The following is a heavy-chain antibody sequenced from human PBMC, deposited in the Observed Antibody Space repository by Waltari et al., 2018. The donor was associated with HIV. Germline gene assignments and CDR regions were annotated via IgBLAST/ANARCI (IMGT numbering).Heavy chain of an antibody. CDR3: ARARTAARPFLS. Sequence: EVQLVESGGGLVQPGGSLRLSCAASGFTFSSYSMNWVRQAPGKGLEGVSYISSSSSTIYYADSVKGRFTISRDNAKNSLYLQMNSLRAEDTAVYYCARARTAARPFLSWGQGTLVTVSS. D-gene: IGHD6-6*01. CDR1: GFTFSSYS. CDR2: ISSSSSTI. J-gene: IGHJ4*02. V-gene: IGHV3-48*01.